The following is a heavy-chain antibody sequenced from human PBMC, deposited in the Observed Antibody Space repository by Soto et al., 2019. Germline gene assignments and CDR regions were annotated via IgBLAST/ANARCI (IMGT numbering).Heavy chain of an antibody. V-gene: IGHV4-59*01. CDR1: GGSISSYY. D-gene: IGHD5-12*01. Sequence: PSETLSLTCTVSGGSISSYYWSWIRQPPGKGLEWIGYIYYSGSTNYNPSLKSRVTISVDTPKNQFSLKLSSVTAADTAVYYCARAGIYSGYDSPDYWGQGTLVTVSS. J-gene: IGHJ4*02. CDR3: ARAGIYSGYDSPDY. CDR2: IYYSGST.